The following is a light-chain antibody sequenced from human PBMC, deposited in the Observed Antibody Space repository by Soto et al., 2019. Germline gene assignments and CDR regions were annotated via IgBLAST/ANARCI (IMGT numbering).Light chain of an antibody. Sequence: QSLLTQPRSVSAAPGQRVTISCSGSSSNIGNNDVSWYQHLPGTASKLLIYENNKRPSGIPDRFSGSKSGTSATLGITGLQTGDEADYYCGTWDSSLSAGVLGSGTKVTVL. CDR1: SSNIGNND. J-gene: IGLJ1*01. V-gene: IGLV1-51*02. CDR3: GTWDSSLSAGV. CDR2: ENN.